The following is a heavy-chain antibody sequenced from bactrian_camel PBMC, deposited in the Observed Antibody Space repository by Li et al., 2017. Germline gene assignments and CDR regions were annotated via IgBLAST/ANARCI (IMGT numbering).Heavy chain of an antibody. Sequence: DVQLVESGGGSVQPGGSLRLSCTISGYGGSSNCMGWFRQAPGKEREGVAAIFTSDDSTYYTDSVKGRFTISRENDKNTVYLQMNNLKPEDTAMYYCVDDCYGSRYYLARRTNVWGQGTQVTVS. D-gene: IGHD6*01. CDR2: IFTSDDST. J-gene: IGHJ4*01. CDR3: VDDCYGSRYYLARRTNV. V-gene: IGHV3S40*01. CDR1: GYGGSSNC.